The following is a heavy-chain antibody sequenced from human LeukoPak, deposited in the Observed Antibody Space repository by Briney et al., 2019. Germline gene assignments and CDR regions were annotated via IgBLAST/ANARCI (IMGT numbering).Heavy chain of an antibody. J-gene: IGHJ5*02. CDR1: GYSISSGYY. CDR2: IYHSGST. CDR3: ARGIAVAGWFDP. V-gene: IGHV4-38-2*02. D-gene: IGHD6-19*01. Sequence: SETLSLTCTVSGYSISSGYYWGWIRQPPGKGLEWIGSIYHSGSTYYNPSLKSRVTISVDTSKNQFSLKLGSVTAADTAVYYCARGIAVAGWFDPWGQGTLVTVSS.